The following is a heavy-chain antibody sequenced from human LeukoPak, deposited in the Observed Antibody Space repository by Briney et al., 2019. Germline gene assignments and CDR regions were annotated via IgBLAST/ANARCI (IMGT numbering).Heavy chain of an antibody. CDR3: ALRVGYCSGGSCQH. V-gene: IGHV3-23*01. CDR1: GFTFSNYA. Sequence: GGSLRLSCVASGFTFSNYAMSWVRQAPGKGLEWVSSTSGSGGITYYADSVKGRFTISRDNSKNTLCLQMNNLRAEDTAMYYCALRVGYCSGGSCQHWGQGTLVTVSS. CDR2: TSGSGGIT. J-gene: IGHJ4*02. D-gene: IGHD2-15*01.